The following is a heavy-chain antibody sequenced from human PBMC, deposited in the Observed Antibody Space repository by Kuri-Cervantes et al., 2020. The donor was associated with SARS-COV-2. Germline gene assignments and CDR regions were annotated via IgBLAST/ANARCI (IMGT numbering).Heavy chain of an antibody. CDR3: AKGAYSSSWYFDY. J-gene: IGHJ4*02. CDR1: GFTFSSYG. D-gene: IGHD6-13*01. Sequence: GESLKIYCAASGFTFSSYGMHWVRQAPGKGLEWVAFIRYDGSNKYYADSVKGRFTISRDNSKNTLYLQMNSLRAEDTAVYYCAKGAYSSSWYFDYWGQGTLVTVSS. CDR2: IRYDGSNK. V-gene: IGHV3-30*02.